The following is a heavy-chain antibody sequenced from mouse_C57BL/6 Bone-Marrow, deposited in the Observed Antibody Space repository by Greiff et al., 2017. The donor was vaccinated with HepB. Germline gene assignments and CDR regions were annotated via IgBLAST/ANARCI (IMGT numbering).Heavy chain of an antibody. V-gene: IGHV7-1*01. CDR2: SRNKANDYTT. J-gene: IGHJ1*03. CDR3: ARDAMGRYFDV. Sequence: EVQRVESGGGLVQPGRSLRLSCATSGFTFSDFYMEWVRQAPGKGLEWIAASRNKANDYTTEYSASVKGRFIVSRDTSQSILYLQMNALRAEDTAIYYCARDAMGRYFDVWGTGTTVTVSS. D-gene: IGHD4-1*01. CDR1: GFTFSDFY.